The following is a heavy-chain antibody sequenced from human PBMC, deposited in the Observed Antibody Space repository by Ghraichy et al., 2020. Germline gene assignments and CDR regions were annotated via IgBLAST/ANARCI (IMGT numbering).Heavy chain of an antibody. CDR3: ARGINFNYFYY. V-gene: IGHV3-33*01. Sequence: LSLTCAASGFTFSSYGMHWVRQAPGKGLEWVAVIWYDGSNKYYADSVKGRFTISRDNSKNTLYLQMNSLRAEDTAVYYCARGINFNYFYYWGQGTLVTVSS. D-gene: IGHD1-14*01. CDR1: GFTFSSYG. J-gene: IGHJ4*02. CDR2: IWYDGSNK.